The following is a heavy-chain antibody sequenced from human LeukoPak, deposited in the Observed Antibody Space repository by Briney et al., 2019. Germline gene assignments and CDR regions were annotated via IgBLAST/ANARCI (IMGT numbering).Heavy chain of an antibody. CDR1: GFTFSNSG. V-gene: IGHV3-30*18. Sequence: GRSLRLSCAASGFTFSNSGMHWVRQAPGKGLEWVAFISYGASGKYYADSVKGRFTVSRDNSKNTLYLQMNSLRAEDTAVYYCTKDLSSAWALDYWGQGTLVTVSS. CDR3: TKDLSSAWALDY. D-gene: IGHD6-19*01. J-gene: IGHJ4*02. CDR2: ISYGASGK.